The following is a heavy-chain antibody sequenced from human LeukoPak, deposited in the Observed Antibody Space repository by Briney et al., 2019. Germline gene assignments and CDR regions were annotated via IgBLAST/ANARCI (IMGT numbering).Heavy chain of an antibody. D-gene: IGHD6-6*01. V-gene: IGHV1-69*04. CDR3: ARAARLPYYYGMDV. CDR2: IIPILGIA. J-gene: IGHJ6*02. Sequence: ASVKVSCKASGGTFSSYAISWLRQAPGQGLEWMGRIIPILGIANYAQKFQGRVTITADKSTSTAYMELSSLRSEDTAVYYCARAARLPYYYGMDVWGQGTTVTVSS. CDR1: GGTFSSYA.